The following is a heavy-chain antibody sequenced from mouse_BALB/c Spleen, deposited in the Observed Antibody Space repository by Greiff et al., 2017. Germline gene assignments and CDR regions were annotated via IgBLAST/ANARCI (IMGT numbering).Heavy chain of an antibody. Sequence: QVQLQQSGAELVRPGASVTLSCTASGYTFTDYEMHWVKQTPVHGLEWIGAIDPETGGTAYNQKFKGKATLTADKSSSKAYMELRSLTSEDSAVYYCTKLIPAWCAYWGQGTLVTVSA. V-gene: IGHV1-15*01. J-gene: IGHJ3*01. CDR1: GYTFTDYE. D-gene: IGHD2-4*01. CDR2: IDPETGGT. CDR3: TKLIPAWCAY.